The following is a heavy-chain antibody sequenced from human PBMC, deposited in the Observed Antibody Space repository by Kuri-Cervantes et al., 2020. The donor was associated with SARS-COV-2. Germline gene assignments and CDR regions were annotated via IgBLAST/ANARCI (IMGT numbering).Heavy chain of an antibody. V-gene: IGHV1-69*13. CDR3: ASWGEDIVVVPVAIVFYYYYMDV. CDR2: IIPIFGTA. Sequence: SVKVSCKASGGTFSSYAISWVRQAPGQGLEWMGGIIPIFGTANYAQKFQGRVTITADESTSTAYMELSSLRSEDTAVYYCASWGEDIVVVPVAIVFYYYYMDVWGKGTTVTVSS. D-gene: IGHD2-2*01. J-gene: IGHJ6*03. CDR1: GGTFSSYA.